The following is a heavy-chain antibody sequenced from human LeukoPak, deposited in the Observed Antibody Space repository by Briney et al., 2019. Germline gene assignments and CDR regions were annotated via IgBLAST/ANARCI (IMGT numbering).Heavy chain of an antibody. CDR3: ALTTRGY. D-gene: IGHD4-17*01. Sequence: GGPLRLSCAPSGVSFRNFGLHGVPDAPGKALEWVSFIWLYGSHKFYAHSVEGRFIISRDNAQNALYLQMNSLRIEDTAIYHCALTTRGYWGQGTLVTVSS. V-gene: IGHV3-33*08. J-gene: IGHJ4*02. CDR2: IWLYGSHK. CDR1: GVSFRNFG.